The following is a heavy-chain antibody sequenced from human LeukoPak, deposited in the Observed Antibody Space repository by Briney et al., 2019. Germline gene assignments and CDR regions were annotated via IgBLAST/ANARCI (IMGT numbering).Heavy chain of an antibody. CDR1: GGTFSSYA. D-gene: IGHD3-10*01. Sequence: GASVKVSCKASGGTFSSYAISWVRQAPGQGLEWMGGIIPIFGTANYAQKFQGRVTITADESTSTAYMELSSLRSEDTAVYYCARYVTMVRGVITANWFDPWGQGTLVTVSS. V-gene: IGHV1-69*13. CDR3: ARYVTMVRGVITANWFDP. J-gene: IGHJ5*02. CDR2: IIPIFGTA.